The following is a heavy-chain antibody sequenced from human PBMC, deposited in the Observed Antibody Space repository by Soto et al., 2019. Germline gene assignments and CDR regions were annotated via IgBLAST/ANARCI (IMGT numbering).Heavy chain of an antibody. D-gene: IGHD5-12*01. CDR3: AQTPSRGGYELKQYDH. Sequence: QVQLVQSGAEVKKPGSSVKVSCKASGGTFSSYTISWVRQAPGQGLEWMGRIIPILGIANYAQKFQGRVTITADKSTSTAYIGLSSLRSEDTAVYYCAQTPSRGGYELKQYDHRGQGTLVTVSS. CDR2: IIPILGIA. J-gene: IGHJ4*02. V-gene: IGHV1-69*02. CDR1: GGTFSSYT.